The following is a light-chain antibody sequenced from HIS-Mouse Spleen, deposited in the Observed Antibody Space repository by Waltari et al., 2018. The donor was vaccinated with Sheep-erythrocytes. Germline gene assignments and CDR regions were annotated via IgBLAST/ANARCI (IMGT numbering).Light chain of an antibody. CDR3: CSYAGSSTPWV. V-gene: IGLV2-23*01. Sequence: QSALTQPASVSGSPGQSITISCTGTSRDVGSYNLVSGYQQHPGKAPKLMIYAGSKRPSGVSNRFSGSKSGNTASLTISGLQAEDEADYYCCSYAGSSTPWVFGGGTKLTVL. J-gene: IGLJ3*02. CDR2: AGS. CDR1: SRDVGSYNL.